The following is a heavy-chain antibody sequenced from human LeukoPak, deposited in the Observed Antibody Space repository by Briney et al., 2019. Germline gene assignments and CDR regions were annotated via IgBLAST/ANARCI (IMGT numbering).Heavy chain of an antibody. D-gene: IGHD3-10*01. V-gene: IGHV3-23*01. CDR2: ISGGGGST. CDR3: AKSVLLWFGEPALNWFDP. Sequence: GGSLRLSCAASGFTFSSYAMSWVRQAPGKGLEWVSAISGGGGSTYYADSVKGRFTISRDNSKNTLYLQMNSLRAEDTAVYYCAKSVLLWFGEPALNWFDPWGQGTLVTVSS. J-gene: IGHJ5*02. CDR1: GFTFSSYA.